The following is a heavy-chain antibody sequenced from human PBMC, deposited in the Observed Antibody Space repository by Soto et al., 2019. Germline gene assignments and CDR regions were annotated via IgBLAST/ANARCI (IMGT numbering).Heavy chain of an antibody. CDR1: GFTFSSYA. V-gene: IGHV3-23*01. J-gene: IGHJ4*02. Sequence: GGSLRLSCAASGFTFSSYAMSWVRQAPGKGLEWVSAISGSGSSTYYADSVKGRFTISRDNSKNTLYLQMNSLRAEDTAVYYCAKRRGGYSGYDYGDFDYWGQGTLVTVSS. CDR3: AKRRGGYSGYDYGDFDY. D-gene: IGHD5-12*01. CDR2: ISGSGSST.